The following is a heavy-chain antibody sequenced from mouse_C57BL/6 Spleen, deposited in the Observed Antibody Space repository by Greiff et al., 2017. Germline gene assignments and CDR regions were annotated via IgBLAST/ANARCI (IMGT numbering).Heavy chain of an antibody. Sequence: EVMLVESGGGLVQPKGSLKLSCAASGFSFNTYAMNWVRQAPGKGLEWVARIRSKSNNYATYYADSVKDRFTISRDDSESMLYLQMNNLKTEDTAMYYCVRHRGPYAMDYWGQGTSVTVSS. D-gene: IGHD3-3*01. V-gene: IGHV10-1*01. CDR1: GFSFNTYA. J-gene: IGHJ4*01. CDR3: VRHRGPYAMDY. CDR2: IRSKSNNYAT.